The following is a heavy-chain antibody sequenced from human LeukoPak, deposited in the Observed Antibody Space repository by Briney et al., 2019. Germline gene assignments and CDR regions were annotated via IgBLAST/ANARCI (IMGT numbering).Heavy chain of an antibody. CDR1: GFTFTRNA. D-gene: IGHD2-2*01. V-gene: IGHV3-23*01. Sequence: GGSLRLSCAASGFTFTRNAMAWVRQAPGKGLEWVSAIDGSGGTTFYADSVKGRVTISRVQSTNTVYLQMNSLRADDTAVYYCAKAHCSSTSCSRADDWGQGTLVTVSS. CDR2: IDGSGGTT. J-gene: IGHJ4*02. CDR3: AKAHCSSTSCSRADD.